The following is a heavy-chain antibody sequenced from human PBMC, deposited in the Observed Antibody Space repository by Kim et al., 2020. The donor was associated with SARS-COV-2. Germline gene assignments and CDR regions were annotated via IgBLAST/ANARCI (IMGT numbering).Heavy chain of an antibody. V-gene: IGHV4-59*01. Sequence: SETLSLTCTVSGGSISSYYWSWIRQPPGKGLEWIGYIYYSGSTNYNPSLKSRVTISVDTSKNQFSLKLSSVTAADTAVYYCARAGYYDSSGYYLPWGQGT. CDR2: IYYSGST. D-gene: IGHD3-22*01. CDR1: GGSISSYY. J-gene: IGHJ5*02. CDR3: ARAGYYDSSGYYLP.